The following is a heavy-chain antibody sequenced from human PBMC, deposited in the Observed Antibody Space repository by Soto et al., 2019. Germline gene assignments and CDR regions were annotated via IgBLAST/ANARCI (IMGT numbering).Heavy chain of an antibody. CDR2: ISGSGGST. CDR3: SKEMYDFWSGYDWGMDV. J-gene: IGHJ6*03. CDR1: GFTFSSYA. D-gene: IGHD3-3*01. Sequence: GGSLRLSCAASGFTFSSYAMSWVRQAPGKGLEWVSAISGSGGSTYYADSVKGRFTISRDNSKNTLYLQMNSLRAEDTAVYYCSKEMYDFWSGYDWGMDVWGKGTTVTFSS. V-gene: IGHV3-23*01.